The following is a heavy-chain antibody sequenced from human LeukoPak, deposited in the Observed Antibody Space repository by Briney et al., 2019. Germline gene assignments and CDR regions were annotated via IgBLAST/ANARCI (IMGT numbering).Heavy chain of an antibody. CDR2: ITGYNGAT. CDR3: ARQAPCSSISCPLDY. Sequence: ASVKVSCKASGYTFTTYGISWVRQAPGQGLEWMGWITGYNGATNYAQKFQGRVTLTTDTSTSAAYMELRSLRSDDTAVYYCARQAPCSSISCPLDYWGQGTLVTVSP. CDR1: GYTFTTYG. J-gene: IGHJ4*02. D-gene: IGHD2-2*01. V-gene: IGHV1-18*01.